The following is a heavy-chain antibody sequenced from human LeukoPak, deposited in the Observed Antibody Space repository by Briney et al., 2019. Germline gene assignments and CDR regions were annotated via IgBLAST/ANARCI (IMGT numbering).Heavy chain of an antibody. CDR1: GFSLSTSGVC. J-gene: IGHJ4*02. V-gene: IGHV2-70*11. D-gene: IGHD5-12*01. CDR3: ARIWLTRSYYFNY. CDR2: IDWDDDK. Sequence: ESGPALVKPTQTLTLTCTFSGFSLSTSGVCVSWIRQPPGNALDWLARIDWDDDKYYSTSLKTRLTISKDTSKNQVVLTMTNMDPVDTATYYCARIWLTRSYYFNYWGQGTLVTVSS.